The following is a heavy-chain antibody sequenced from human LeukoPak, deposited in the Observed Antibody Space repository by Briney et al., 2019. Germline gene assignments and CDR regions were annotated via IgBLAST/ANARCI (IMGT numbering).Heavy chain of an antibody. CDR1: GYTLTELS. D-gene: IGHD3-10*01. CDR3: ATGLWFGESSRQIDY. V-gene: IGHV1-24*01. Sequence: GASVKVSCKVSGYTLTELSMHWVRQAPGKGLEWMGGSDPEDGETIYAQKFQGRVTMTEDTSTDTAYMELSSLRSEDTAVYYCATGLWFGESSRQIDYWGQGTLVTVSS. CDR2: SDPEDGET. J-gene: IGHJ4*02.